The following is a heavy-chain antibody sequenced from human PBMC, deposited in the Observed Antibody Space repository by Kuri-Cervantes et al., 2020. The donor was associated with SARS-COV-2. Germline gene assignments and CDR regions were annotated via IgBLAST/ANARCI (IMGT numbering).Heavy chain of an antibody. D-gene: IGHD3-22*01. J-gene: IGHJ3*02. CDR2: IYYSGST. Sequence: PETLSLTCTVSGGSISSSSYYWGWIRQPPGKGLEWIGSIYYSGSTYYNPSLKSRVTISVDTSKNQFSLKLSSVTAADTAVYYCARYTRAMIVVVTGARAFDIWGQGTMVTVSS. CDR1: GGSISSSSYY. V-gene: IGHV4-39*01. CDR3: ARYTRAMIVVVTGARAFDI.